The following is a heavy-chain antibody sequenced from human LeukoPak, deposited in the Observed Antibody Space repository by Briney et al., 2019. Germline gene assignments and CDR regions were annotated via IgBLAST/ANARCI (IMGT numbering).Heavy chain of an antibody. V-gene: IGHV3-30-3*01. CDR3: ARVLGNYDSSGYLLY. D-gene: IGHD3-22*01. J-gene: IGHJ4*02. CDR2: ISYDGSNK. Sequence: GGSLRLSCAASGSTFSSYAMHWVRQAPGKGLEWVAVISYDGSNKYYADSVKGRFTISRDNSKNTLYLQMNSLRAEDTAVYYCARVLGNYDSSGYLLYWGQGTLVTVSS. CDR1: GSTFSSYA.